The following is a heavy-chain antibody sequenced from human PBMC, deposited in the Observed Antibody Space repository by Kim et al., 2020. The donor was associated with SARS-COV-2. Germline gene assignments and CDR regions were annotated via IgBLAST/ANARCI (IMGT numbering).Heavy chain of an antibody. CDR3: ARTQWFGELLDPSLYYGMDV. CDR2: ISSSSSYI. Sequence: GGSLRLSCAASGFTFSSYSMNWVRQAPGKGLEWVSSISSSSSYIYYADSVKGRFTISRDNAKNSLYLQMNSLRAEDTAVYYCARTQWFGELLDPSLYYGMDVWGQGTTVTVSS. CDR1: GFTFSSYS. V-gene: IGHV3-21*01. J-gene: IGHJ6*02. D-gene: IGHD3-10*01.